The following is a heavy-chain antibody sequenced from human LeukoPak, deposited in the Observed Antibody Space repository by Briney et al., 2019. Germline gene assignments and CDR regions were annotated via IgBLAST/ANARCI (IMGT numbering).Heavy chain of an antibody. CDR3: ARDGSSSWYFYYGMDV. J-gene: IGHJ6*02. D-gene: IGHD6-13*01. V-gene: IGHV3-48*02. Sequence: GGPLRLSCAASGFTFSSYSMNWVRQAPGKGLEWVSYISSSGSTIYYADSVKGRFTISRDNAKNSLYLQMNSLRDEDTAVYYCARDGSSSWYFYYGMDVWGQGTTVTVSS. CDR2: ISSSGSTI. CDR1: GFTFSSYS.